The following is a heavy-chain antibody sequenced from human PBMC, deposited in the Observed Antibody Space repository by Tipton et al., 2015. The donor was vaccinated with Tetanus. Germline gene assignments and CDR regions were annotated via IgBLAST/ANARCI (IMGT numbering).Heavy chain of an antibody. V-gene: IGHV1-8*01. CDR1: GYTFTSYD. CDR3: ARTSLRYCSGGSCYHHAFDI. CDR2: MNPNSGNT. J-gene: IGHJ3*02. Sequence: QLVQSGAEVKKPGASVKVSCKASGYTFTSYDINWVRQATGQGLEWMGWMNPNSGNTGYAQKFQGRVTMTRNTSISTAYMELSSLRSEDAAVYYCARTSLRYCSGGSCYHHAFDIWGQGTMVTVSS. D-gene: IGHD2-15*01.